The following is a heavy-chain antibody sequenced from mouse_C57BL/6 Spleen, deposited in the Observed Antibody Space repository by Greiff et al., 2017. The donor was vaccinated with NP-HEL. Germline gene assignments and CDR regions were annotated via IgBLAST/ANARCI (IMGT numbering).Heavy chain of an antibody. CDR2: IDPNSGGT. CDR1: GYTFTSYW. V-gene: IGHV1-72*01. CDR3: ASSRGVYDGYRYAMDY. Sequence: QVQLQQSGAELVKPGASVKLSCKASGYTFTSYWMHWVKQRPGRGLEWIGRIDPNSGGTKYNEKFKSKATLTVDKPSSTAYMQLSSLTSEDSAVYYCASSRGVYDGYRYAMDYWGQGTSVTVSS. D-gene: IGHD2-3*01. J-gene: IGHJ4*01.